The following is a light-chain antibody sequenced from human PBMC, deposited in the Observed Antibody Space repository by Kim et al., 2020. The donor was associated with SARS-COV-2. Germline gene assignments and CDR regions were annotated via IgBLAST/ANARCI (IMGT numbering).Light chain of an antibody. CDR2: GTS. Sequence: EIVMTQSPATLSVSPGERVTLSCRASQSVSGNLAWYQGKPGQAPRLLIYGTSIRDTGVSDRFSGSGSATEFTLTISSLQSEDFAVYYCQQYINWPWTFGQGTKVDIK. CDR1: QSVSGN. CDR3: QQYINWPWT. J-gene: IGKJ1*01. V-gene: IGKV3-15*01.